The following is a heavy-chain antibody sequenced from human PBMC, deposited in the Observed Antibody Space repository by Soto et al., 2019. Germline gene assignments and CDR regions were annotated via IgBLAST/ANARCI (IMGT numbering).Heavy chain of an antibody. CDR1: GGSISSGGYY. CDR2: IYYSGST. D-gene: IGHD3-10*01. Sequence: QVQLQESGPGLVKPSQTLSLTCTVSGGSISSGGYYWSWIRQHPGKGLEWIGYIYYSGSTYYNPSLKSRVTISVDASKNQFSLELSSVTAADTAVYYCARAPPGPYQGSADYFDYWGQGTLVTVSS. J-gene: IGHJ4*02. V-gene: IGHV4-31*03. CDR3: ARAPPGPYQGSADYFDY.